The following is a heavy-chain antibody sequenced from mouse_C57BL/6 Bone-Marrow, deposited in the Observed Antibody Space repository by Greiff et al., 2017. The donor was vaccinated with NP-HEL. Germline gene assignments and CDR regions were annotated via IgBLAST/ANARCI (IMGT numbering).Heavy chain of an antibody. J-gene: IGHJ2*01. CDR3: ARIYYDYDVDY. CDR1: GYTFTDYY. Sequence: VQLQQSGAELVRPGASVKLSCKASGYTFTDYYINWVKQRPGQGLEWIARIYPGSGNTYYNEKFKGKATLTAEKSSSTAYMQLSSLTSEDSAVYFCARIYYDYDVDYWGQGTTLTVSS. V-gene: IGHV1-76*01. D-gene: IGHD2-4*01. CDR2: IYPGSGNT.